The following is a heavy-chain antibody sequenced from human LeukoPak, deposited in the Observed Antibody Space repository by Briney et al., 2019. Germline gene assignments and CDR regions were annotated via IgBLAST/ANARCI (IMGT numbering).Heavy chain of an antibody. D-gene: IGHD6-13*01. CDR3: ARVGAYSSSWYGNY. CDR1: GGSFSGYY. Sequence: PSETLSLTCAVYGGSFSGYYWSWIRQPPGKGLEWIGEINHSGSTNYNPSLKSRVTISVDTSKNQFSLKLSSVTAADTAVYYCARVGAYSSSWYGNYWGQGTLVTVSS. J-gene: IGHJ4*02. CDR2: INHSGST. V-gene: IGHV4-34*01.